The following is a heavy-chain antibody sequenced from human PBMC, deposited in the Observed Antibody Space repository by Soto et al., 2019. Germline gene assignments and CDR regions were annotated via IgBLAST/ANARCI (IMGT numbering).Heavy chain of an antibody. J-gene: IGHJ5*02. Sequence: QVPLVQSGAEVKKPGASVKASCKDSGITSTTYAIHWVRQAPGQGLEWMGWINTGNGNTRYSQRFLGRVSLTTDTSASTAAMDLSSLTSEDTAVYYCARAISGYVTWGQGTLITVSS. CDR1: GITSTTYA. CDR2: INTGNGNT. V-gene: IGHV1-3*04. CDR3: ARAISGYVT. D-gene: IGHD5-12*01.